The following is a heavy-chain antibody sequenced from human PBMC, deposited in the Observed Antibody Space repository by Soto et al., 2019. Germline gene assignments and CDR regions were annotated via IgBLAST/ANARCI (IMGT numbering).Heavy chain of an antibody. J-gene: IGHJ6*02. CDR3: ARLPRGAAAGPDSAYYYYYGMDV. D-gene: IGHD6-13*01. CDR1: GGSISSSSYY. Sequence: PSETLSLTCTVSGGSISSSSYYWGWIRQPPGKWLEWIGSIYYSGSTYYNPSLKSRVTISVDTSKNQFSLKLSSVTAADTAVYYCARLPRGAAAGPDSAYYYYYGMDVWGQGTTVTVYS. CDR2: IYYSGST. V-gene: IGHV4-39*01.